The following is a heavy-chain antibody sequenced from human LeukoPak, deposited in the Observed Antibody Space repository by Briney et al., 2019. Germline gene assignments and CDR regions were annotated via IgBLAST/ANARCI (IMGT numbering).Heavy chain of an antibody. CDR3: ARGEVYYYDSSGYYYYYYYMDV. D-gene: IGHD3-22*01. Sequence: GGSLRLFCAASGFTFSSYWMHRVRQAPGKGLVWVSRINSDGSSTSYADSVKGRFTISRDNAKNTLYLQMNSLRAEDTAVYYCARGEVYYYDSSGYYYYYYYMDVWGKGTTVTVSS. J-gene: IGHJ6*03. CDR1: GFTFSSYW. CDR2: INSDGSST. V-gene: IGHV3-74*01.